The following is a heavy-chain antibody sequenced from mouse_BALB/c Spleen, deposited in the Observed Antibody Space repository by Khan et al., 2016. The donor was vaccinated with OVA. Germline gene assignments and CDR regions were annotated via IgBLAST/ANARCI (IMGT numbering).Heavy chain of an antibody. D-gene: IGHD2-14*01. CDR3: AREGAYYRSDGWFSY. CDR1: GYTFTTYT. V-gene: IGHV1-4*01. Sequence: VKLLESGAELARPGASVKMSCKASGYTFTTYTMHWVKQRPGQGLEWIGYINPSNGYTNYNQKFKDKSTLTADKSSSNAYMQLSSLTSDYSSVYYCAREGAYYRSDGWFSYWGQGTLVTVSA. J-gene: IGHJ3*01. CDR2: INPSNGYT.